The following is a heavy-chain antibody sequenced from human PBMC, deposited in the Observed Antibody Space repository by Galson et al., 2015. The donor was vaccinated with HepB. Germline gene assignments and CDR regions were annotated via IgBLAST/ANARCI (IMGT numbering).Heavy chain of an antibody. J-gene: IGHJ6*02. CDR2: VSYDGSNR. Sequence: SLRLSCAASGFTFSSYGMHWVRQAPGKGLEWVAVVSYDGSNRYYADPVKGRFTISRDNSKNTLYLQMNSLRAEDTAVYYCAKGIYCSSTSCRYNYYGMDVWGQGTTVTVSS. CDR3: AKGIYCSSTSCRYNYYGMDV. V-gene: IGHV3-30*18. D-gene: IGHD2-2*01. CDR1: GFTFSSYG.